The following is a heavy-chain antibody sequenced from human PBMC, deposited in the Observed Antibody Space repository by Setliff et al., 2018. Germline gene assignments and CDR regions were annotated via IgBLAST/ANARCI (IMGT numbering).Heavy chain of an antibody. Sequence: LSLSCVVSGFSFSNYGMTWVRQAPGKGLEWISYISTSSGTRYYADSVKGRFTISRDNSKNTLYLQMKSLRAEDAAVYYCAKHVLSSGWPNDAFDFWGQGTMVTVSS. CDR2: ISTSSGTR. J-gene: IGHJ3*01. CDR1: GFSFSNYG. CDR3: AKHVLSSGWPNDAFDF. D-gene: IGHD6-25*01. V-gene: IGHV3-48*01.